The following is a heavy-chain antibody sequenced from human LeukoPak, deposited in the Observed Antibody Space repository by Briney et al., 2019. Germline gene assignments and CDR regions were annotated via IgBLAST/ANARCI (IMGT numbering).Heavy chain of an antibody. Sequence: GGSLRLSCAASGFTFSSYDMHWVRQATGKGLEWVSAIGTAGDAYYSGSVKGRFTISRESAKNSLYLQMNSLRAEDTAVYYCARGGPADWNYYYYGMDVWGQGTTVTVSS. V-gene: IGHV3-13*01. D-gene: IGHD3-9*01. CDR2: IGTAGDA. J-gene: IGHJ6*02. CDR3: ARGGPADWNYYYYGMDV. CDR1: GFTFSSYD.